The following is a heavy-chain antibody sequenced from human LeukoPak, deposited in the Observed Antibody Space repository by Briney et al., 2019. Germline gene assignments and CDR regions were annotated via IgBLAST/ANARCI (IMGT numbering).Heavy chain of an antibody. CDR3: AKGGNYYDSSGYYWEFDY. CDR1: GFTFSSYW. V-gene: IGHV3-74*01. D-gene: IGHD3-22*01. J-gene: IGHJ4*02. CDR2: INSDGSST. Sequence: GGSLRLSCAASGFTFSSYWMHWVRHAPGKGLVWVSRINSDGSSTSYADSVKGRFTISRDNSKNTLYLQMNSLRAEDTAVYYCAKGGNYYDSSGYYWEFDYWGQGTLVTVSS.